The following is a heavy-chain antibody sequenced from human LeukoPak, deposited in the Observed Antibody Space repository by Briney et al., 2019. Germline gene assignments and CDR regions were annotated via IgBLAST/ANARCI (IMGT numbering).Heavy chain of an antibody. Sequence: SVKVSCKASGYTFTSYGISWVRQAPGQGLEWMGGIMPIFGTPNYAQKFQGRVTITTDESTSTAYMELTSLRSEDTAVYYCATEGSNCSSSSCFDYWGQGTLVTVSS. CDR3: ATEGSNCSSSSCFDY. CDR2: IMPIFGTP. D-gene: IGHD2-2*01. V-gene: IGHV1-69*05. J-gene: IGHJ4*02. CDR1: GYTFTSYG.